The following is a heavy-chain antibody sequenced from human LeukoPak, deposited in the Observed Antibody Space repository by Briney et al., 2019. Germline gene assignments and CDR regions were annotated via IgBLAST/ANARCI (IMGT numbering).Heavy chain of an antibody. CDR3: TTVRRHLPIITMVRGEAEYYYYMDV. CDR1: GFTFSNAW. J-gene: IGHJ6*03. Sequence: GGSLRLSCAASGFTFSNAWMSWVRQAPGKGLEWVGRIKSKTDGGTTDYAAPVKGRSTISRDASKNTLYLQMNSLKTEDTAVYYCTTVRRHLPIITMVRGEAEYYYYMDVWGKGTTVTISS. D-gene: IGHD3-10*01. CDR2: IKSKTDGGTT. V-gene: IGHV3-15*01.